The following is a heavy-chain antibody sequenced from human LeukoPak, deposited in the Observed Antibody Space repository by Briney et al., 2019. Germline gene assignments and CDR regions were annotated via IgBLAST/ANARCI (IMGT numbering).Heavy chain of an antibody. CDR3: ARWRSFTHVASTSWDY. J-gene: IGHJ4*02. CDR2: IYYSRST. Sequence: SETLSLTCTVSGGSISSSSYYWGWIRQPPGKGLEWIGRIYYSRSTYYNPSLKSRVTISVDTSKNQFSLKLSSVTAADTAVYYCARWRSFTHVASTSWDYWGQGTLVTFSS. V-gene: IGHV4-39*01. D-gene: IGHD6-19*01. CDR1: GGSISSSSYY.